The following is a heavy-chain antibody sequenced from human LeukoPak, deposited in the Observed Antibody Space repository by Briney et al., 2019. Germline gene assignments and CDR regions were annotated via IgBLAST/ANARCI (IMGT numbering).Heavy chain of an antibody. CDR2: IYYSGST. D-gene: IGHD3-10*01. J-gene: IGHJ4*02. Sequence: KPSETLSLTCTASGGSISSYYWSWIRQPSGKGLEWIGYIYYSGSTNYNPSLKSRVTISVDTSKNQFSLKLSSVTAADTAVYYCGRERGGGGFYYGSRRDKYYFDYWGQGTLVTVSS. CDR1: GGSISSYY. CDR3: GRERGGGGFYYGSRRDKYYFDY. V-gene: IGHV4-59*01.